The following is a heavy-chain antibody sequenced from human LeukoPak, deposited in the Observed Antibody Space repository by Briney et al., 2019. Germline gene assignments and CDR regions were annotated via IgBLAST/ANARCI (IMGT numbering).Heavy chain of an antibody. Sequence: ASVKVSCKASGYTFTGYYMHWVRQAPGQGREWMGWINPNSGGTNYAQKFQVSVTMTRDTSISTAYMELSRLRSDDTAVYYCARGIWFGELSRGRFDPWGQGTLVTVSS. CDR3: ARGIWFGELSRGRFDP. CDR1: GYTFTGYY. CDR2: INPNSGGT. V-gene: IGHV1-2*02. J-gene: IGHJ5*02. D-gene: IGHD3-10*01.